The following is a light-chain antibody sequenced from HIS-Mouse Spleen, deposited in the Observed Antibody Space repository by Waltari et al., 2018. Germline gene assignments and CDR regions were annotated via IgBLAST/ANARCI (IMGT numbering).Light chain of an antibody. CDR3: CSYAGSSTWV. V-gene: IGLV2-23*01. Sequence: QSALTQPASVSGSPGQSITISCTGTSSDVGSYNLVSWYQPHPGKAPQLMIYEGSKRPSGFPNRFSGSKSGNTASLTISGLQAEDEADYYCCSYAGSSTWVFGGGTKLTVL. CDR2: EGS. J-gene: IGLJ3*02. CDR1: SSDVGSYNL.